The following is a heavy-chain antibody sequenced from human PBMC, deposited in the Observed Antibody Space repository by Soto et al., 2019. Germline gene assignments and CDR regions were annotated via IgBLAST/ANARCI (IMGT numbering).Heavy chain of an antibody. J-gene: IGHJ6*02. D-gene: IGHD6-19*01. CDR1: RFSCNPHS. Sequence: EVKLVESGGGPVKPGGSLSLSCAASRFSCNPHSLSWVRPAPGKGLEWVSFNRSLGSYIYHAESVKGRFTISRDNAKNSLYLQMTRLRAEDTAGYYCARDVLDQFPGWGLDVWGQGTTVTVSS. V-gene: IGHV3-21*05. CDR2: NRSLGSYI. CDR3: ARDVLDQFPGWGLDV.